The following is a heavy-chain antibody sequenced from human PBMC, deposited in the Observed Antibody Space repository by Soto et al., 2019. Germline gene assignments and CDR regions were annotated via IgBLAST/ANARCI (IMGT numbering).Heavy chain of an antibody. V-gene: IGHV1-3*01. CDR1: GYTFTSYA. J-gene: IGHJ5*02. CDR3: ARTYYDFWSGYYTGWFDP. Sequence: QVQLVQSGAEVKKPGASVKVSCKASGYTFTSYAMHWVRQAPGQRLEWMGWINAGNGNTKYSQKFQGRVTITRDTFASTAYMELSSLRSEDTAVYYCARTYYDFWSGYYTGWFDPWGQGTLVTVSS. CDR2: INAGNGNT. D-gene: IGHD3-3*01.